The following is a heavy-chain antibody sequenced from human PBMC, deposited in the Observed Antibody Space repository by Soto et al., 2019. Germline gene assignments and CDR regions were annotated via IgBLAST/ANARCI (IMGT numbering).Heavy chain of an antibody. J-gene: IGHJ2*01. Sequence: ASVKVSCKASGYTFTSYGISWVRQAPGQGLEWMGWISAYNGNTNYAQKLQGRVTMTTDTSTSTAYMELRSLRSDDTAVYYCARLITVAVVGWYFDLWGRGTLVTVSS. CDR1: GYTFTSYG. D-gene: IGHD6-19*01. CDR3: ARLITVAVVGWYFDL. V-gene: IGHV1-18*04. CDR2: ISAYNGNT.